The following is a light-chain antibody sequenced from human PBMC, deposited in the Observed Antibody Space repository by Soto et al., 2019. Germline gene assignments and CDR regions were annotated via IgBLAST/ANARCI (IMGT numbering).Light chain of an antibody. CDR1: QSISSW. V-gene: IGKV1-5*03. CDR2: KAS. J-gene: IGKJ1*01. Sequence: DIQMTQSPSTLSASVGDRVTITCRASQSISSWLAWYQQKPGKAPKLLIYKASSLESGVPSRFSGSGSETEFTLTINSLLPDDFATYFCQQYKSYFRTFGQGTKVDIK. CDR3: QQYKSYFRT.